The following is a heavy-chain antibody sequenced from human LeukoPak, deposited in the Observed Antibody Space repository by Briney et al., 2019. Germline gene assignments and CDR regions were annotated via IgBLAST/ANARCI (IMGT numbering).Heavy chain of an antibody. J-gene: IGHJ1*01. D-gene: IGHD2-21*02. CDR3: ARVLGCGVDCSWGGHFQL. CDR1: GGSVNSEAHY. CDR2: IYYSGTS. V-gene: IGHV4-30-4*01. Sequence: PSETLSLTCSVSGGSVNSEAHYWSWIRQPPGKGLEWIGSIYYSGTSFYNPSLKSRVTISVDTSKNQFSLNLNSVTAADTAVYFCARVLGCGVDCSWGGHFQLWGQGTLVTVSS.